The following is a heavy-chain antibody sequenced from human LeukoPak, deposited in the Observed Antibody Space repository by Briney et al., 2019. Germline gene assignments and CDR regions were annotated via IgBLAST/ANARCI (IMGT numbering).Heavy chain of an antibody. Sequence: SETLSLTCTVSGGSISSYYWSWIRQPPGKGLEWIGYIYYSGSTNYNPSLKSRFTISVDTSKNQFSLKLSSVTAADTAVYYCARVGGTNYFDYWGQGTLVTVSS. V-gene: IGHV4-59*01. D-gene: IGHD1-14*01. J-gene: IGHJ4*02. CDR1: GGSISSYY. CDR3: ARVGGTNYFDY. CDR2: IYYSGST.